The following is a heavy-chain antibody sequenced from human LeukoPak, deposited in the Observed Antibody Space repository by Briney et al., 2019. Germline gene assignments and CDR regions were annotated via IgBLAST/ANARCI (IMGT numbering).Heavy chain of an antibody. Sequence: GGSLRLSCAASGFTFSHYAMSWVRQPPGKGLEWVSGITAGGGTTDYPDSVKGRFTISRDNSRNMVYLQMNSLRGEDTAVYYCAKRESGYYNSWSQGTLVIVSS. D-gene: IGHD5-12*01. V-gene: IGHV3-23*01. CDR2: ITAGGGTT. CDR1: GFTFSHYA. J-gene: IGHJ5*02. CDR3: AKRESGYYNS.